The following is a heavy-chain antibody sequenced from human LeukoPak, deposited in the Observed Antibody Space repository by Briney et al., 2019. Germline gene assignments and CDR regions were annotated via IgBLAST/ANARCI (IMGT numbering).Heavy chain of an antibody. Sequence: ASVKVSSKASGYTFTSSDIRWVRQATGQGLEWMGWMNPNSGNTDYAQKFQGRVTMTRNTSISTAYMELSSLVSEDTAVYYCTRGTGSWLRLTRWFDPWGQGTLVTVSS. V-gene: IGHV1-8*01. D-gene: IGHD5-12*01. CDR2: MNPNSGNT. CDR3: TRGTGSWLRLTRWFDP. J-gene: IGHJ5*02. CDR1: GYTFTSSD.